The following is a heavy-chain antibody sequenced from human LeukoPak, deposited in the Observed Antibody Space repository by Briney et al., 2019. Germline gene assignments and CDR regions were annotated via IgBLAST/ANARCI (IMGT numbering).Heavy chain of an antibody. CDR2: ISASSSYI. V-gene: IGHV3-21*01. D-gene: IGHD1-20*01. CDR1: GFTFSSYS. J-gene: IGHJ4*02. CDR3: VRDAVNWKEGRFEY. Sequence: GGSLRLSCAASGFTFSSYSMNWVRQAPGKGLEWLSYISASSSYIYYTDSVKGRFTISTDHANNSICLQMSSLRVEDTAIYYCVRDAVNWKEGRFEYWGQGTMVTVSS.